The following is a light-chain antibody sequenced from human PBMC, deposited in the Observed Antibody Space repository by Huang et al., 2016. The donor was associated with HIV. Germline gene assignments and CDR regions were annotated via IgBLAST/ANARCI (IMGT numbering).Light chain of an antibody. Sequence: IQLTQSPSSLSASIRDSVTITCRASQDISSYLAWYQQKPGKAPKLLIYAASTLQSGVPSRFSGSGSGTVFTLTISSLQPEDFATYYCQQFNSYPRTFGQGTKVEIK. CDR2: AAS. CDR1: QDISSY. J-gene: IGKJ1*01. CDR3: QQFNSYPRT. V-gene: IGKV1-9*01.